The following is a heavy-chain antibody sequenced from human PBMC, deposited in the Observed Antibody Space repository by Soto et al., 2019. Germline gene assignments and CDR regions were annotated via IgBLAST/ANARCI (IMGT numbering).Heavy chain of an antibody. CDR2: IYYSGST. J-gene: IGHJ5*02. V-gene: IGHV4-39*01. D-gene: IGHD3-3*01. CDR3: ARLRKGYDFWSGYGRFDP. Sequence: SETLSLTCTVSGGSISSSRFYWGWIHQPPGKGLEWIGSIYYSGSTYYNPSLKSRVTISVDTSKNQFSLKLSSVTAADTAVYYCARLRKGYDFWSGYGRFDPWGQGTLVTVSS. CDR1: GGSISSSRFY.